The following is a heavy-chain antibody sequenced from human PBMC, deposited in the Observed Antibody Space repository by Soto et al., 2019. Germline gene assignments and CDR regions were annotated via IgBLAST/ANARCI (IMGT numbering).Heavy chain of an antibody. CDR2: IYYSGST. D-gene: IGHD3-22*01. CDR1: GGSISSSSYY. J-gene: IGHJ4*02. V-gene: IGHV4-39*01. CDR3: ARIYYDSVFDY. Sequence: PSETMSLTCTVSGGSISSSSYYWGWIRQPPGKGLEWIGSIYYSGSTYYNPSLKSRVTISVDTSKNQFSLKLSSVTAADTAVYYCARIYYDSVFDYWGQGTLVTVSS.